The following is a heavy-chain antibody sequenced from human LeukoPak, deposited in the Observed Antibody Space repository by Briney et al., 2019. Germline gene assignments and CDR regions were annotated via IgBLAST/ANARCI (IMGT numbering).Heavy chain of an antibody. CDR1: GFTFSAHW. CDR2: INLDESAK. V-gene: IGHV3-7*01. J-gene: IGHJ3*02. D-gene: IGHD4-23*01. Sequence: GGSLRLSCAASGFTFSAHWMWWVRQAPGKGLEWVANINLDESAKRYVNPVKGRFTISRDNAKNSLYLQMNSLRAEDTAVYYCAKYGGNSGMAFDIWGQGTVVTVSS. CDR3: AKYGGNSGMAFDI.